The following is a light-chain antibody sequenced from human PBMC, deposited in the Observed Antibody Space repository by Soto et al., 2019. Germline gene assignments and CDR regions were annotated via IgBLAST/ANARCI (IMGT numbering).Light chain of an antibody. CDR2: EVA. CDR1: SSDVGGFDF. V-gene: IGLV2-14*03. CDR3: GSYAGSYSYV. Sequence: QSVLTQPASVSGSPGQSITISCTGTSSDVGGFDFVSWYQQHPGKVPKLLIYEVANRPSGVSNRFSGSKSGNTASLTISALQAEDEADYYCGSYAGSYSYVFGTGTKVTVL. J-gene: IGLJ1*01.